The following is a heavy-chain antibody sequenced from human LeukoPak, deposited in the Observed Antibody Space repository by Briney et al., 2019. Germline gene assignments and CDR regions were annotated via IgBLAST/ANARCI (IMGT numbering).Heavy chain of an antibody. D-gene: IGHD3-3*02. Sequence: PSETLSLTCTVSGGSMSSYYWSWFRQPPGKGLEWIGYIYYHGSTNYNPSLKSRVTISIDTSKNQCSLKLSSVTAADTAVYYGAGRISPNWFDPWGQGTLVTVSS. J-gene: IGHJ5*02. V-gene: IGHV4-59*01. CDR2: IYYHGST. CDR1: GGSMSSYY. CDR3: AGRISPNWFDP.